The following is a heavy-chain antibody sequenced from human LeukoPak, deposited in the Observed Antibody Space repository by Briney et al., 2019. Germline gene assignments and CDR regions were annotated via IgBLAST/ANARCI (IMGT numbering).Heavy chain of an antibody. CDR2: ISGSGGST. Sequence: PGGSLRLSCAASGFTFSSYAMSWVRQAPGKGLEWVTAISGSGGSTYYADSVKGRFTISRDNSKNTLYLQMNSLRAEDTAVYYCAKGGRYDGSGSPYYYYYYYMDVWGKGTTVTVSS. CDR3: AKGGRYDGSGSPYYYYYYYMDV. CDR1: GFTFSSYA. D-gene: IGHD3-10*01. J-gene: IGHJ6*03. V-gene: IGHV3-23*01.